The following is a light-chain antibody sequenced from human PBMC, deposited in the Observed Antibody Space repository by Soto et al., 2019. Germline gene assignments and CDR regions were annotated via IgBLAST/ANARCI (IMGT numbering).Light chain of an antibody. CDR3: QQFDTSPPST. V-gene: IGKV3-20*01. CDR1: QSVSSSY. Sequence: SQSVSSSYLAWYQQKPGQAPRLLIYGASSRATGIPDRFSGSGSGTDFTLTISRLEPEDFAVYYCQQFDTSPPSTFGQGTRLEIK. J-gene: IGKJ5*01. CDR2: GAS.